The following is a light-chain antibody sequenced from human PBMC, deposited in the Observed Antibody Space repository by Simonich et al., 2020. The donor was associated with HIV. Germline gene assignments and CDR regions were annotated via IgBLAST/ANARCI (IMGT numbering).Light chain of an antibody. CDR1: KSISSY. V-gene: IGKV1-39*01. J-gene: IGKJ2*01. CDR2: AAS. Sequence: DIQMTQSPSSLSASVGDRVTITCRASKSISSYLNWYKQKPGKAPKLLIYAASSLQSGVPSRFSGSGSGTDFTLTISSLQPEDFATYSCQQSYSTPYTFGQGTKLEIK. CDR3: QQSYSTPYT.